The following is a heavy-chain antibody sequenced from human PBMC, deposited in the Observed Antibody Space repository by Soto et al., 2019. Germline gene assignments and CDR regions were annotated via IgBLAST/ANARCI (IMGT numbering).Heavy chain of an antibody. CDR1: GFDVTTNC. J-gene: IGHJ4*02. V-gene: IGHV3-53*01. Sequence: GGSLRLSCVGSGFDVTTNCMRWVRQAPGKGLECVSIVCTGGATHYADSVKGRSTISRASSKNTVHLQMNNVRAEDTAVYYCVRDKRTISGIFPGYWGQGTQVTVSS. D-gene: IGHD1-1*01. CDR2: VCTGGAT. CDR3: VRDKRTISGIFPGY.